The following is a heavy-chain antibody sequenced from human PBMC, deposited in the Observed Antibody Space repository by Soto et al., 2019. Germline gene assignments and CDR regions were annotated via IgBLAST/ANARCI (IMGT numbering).Heavy chain of an antibody. J-gene: IGHJ4*02. D-gene: IGHD3-22*01. CDR2: FDPEDGET. V-gene: IGHV1-24*01. Sequence: ASVKVSCKVSGYTLTELSMHWVRQAPGKGLEWMGGFDPEDGETIYAQKFQGRVTMTEDTSTDTAYMELSSLRSEDTAVYYCAAEGYYYDSSGSLYWGQRTLVTVSS. CDR1: GYTLTELS. CDR3: AAEGYYYDSSGSLY.